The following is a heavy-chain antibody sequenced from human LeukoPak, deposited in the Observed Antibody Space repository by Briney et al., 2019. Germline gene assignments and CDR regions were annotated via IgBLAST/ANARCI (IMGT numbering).Heavy chain of an antibody. J-gene: IGHJ4*02. CDR2: IYYSGST. Sequence: SETLSLTCTVSGGSISSHYRSWTRQPPGKGLEWIGYIYYSGSTNYNPSLKSRVTISVDTSKNQFSLKLSSVTAADTAVYYCARAYGSGSYYKQHLDYWGQGTLVTVSS. CDR3: ARAYGSGSYYKQHLDY. CDR1: GGSISSHY. D-gene: IGHD3-10*01. V-gene: IGHV4-59*11.